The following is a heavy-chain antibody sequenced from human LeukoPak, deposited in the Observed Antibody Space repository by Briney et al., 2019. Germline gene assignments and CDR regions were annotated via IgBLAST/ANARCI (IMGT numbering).Heavy chain of an antibody. J-gene: IGHJ3*02. Sequence: GGSLRLSCAASGFTLSSYWMHWVRQAPGKGLVLVSRINSDGSSTSYADSVKGRFTISRDNAKNSLYLQMNSLRAEDMALYYCAKDRGSGSYYAYDAFDIWGQGTMVTVSS. D-gene: IGHD3-10*01. CDR1: GFTLSSYW. CDR2: INSDGSST. CDR3: AKDRGSGSYYAYDAFDI. V-gene: IGHV3-74*01.